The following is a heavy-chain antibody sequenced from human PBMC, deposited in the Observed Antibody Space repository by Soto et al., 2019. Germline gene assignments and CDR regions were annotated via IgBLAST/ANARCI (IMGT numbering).Heavy chain of an antibody. CDR2: MNPNSGNT. CDR1: GYTFTSYD. V-gene: IGHV1-8*01. Sequence: ASVKVSCKASGYTFTSYDINWVRQATGQGLEWMGWMNPNSGNTGYAQKFQGRVTMTRNTSISTAYMELSSLRSEDTAVYYCAIASPSYYYDSRWHFDYWGQGTLVTVS. J-gene: IGHJ4*02. CDR3: AIASPSYYYDSRWHFDY. D-gene: IGHD3-22*01.